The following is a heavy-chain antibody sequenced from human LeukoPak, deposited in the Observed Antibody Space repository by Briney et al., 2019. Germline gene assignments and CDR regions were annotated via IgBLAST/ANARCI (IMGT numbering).Heavy chain of an antibody. CDR3: ARDPAYYYMDV. Sequence: GGSLRLSCAASGFTFSSYWMRWVRQAPGKGLVWVSRINSDGSITSYADSVKGRFTLSRDNAKNTLYLQMNSLRAEDTAVYYCARDPAYYYMDVWGKGTTVTVSS. CDR2: INSDGSIT. J-gene: IGHJ6*03. V-gene: IGHV3-74*01. CDR1: GFTFSSYW.